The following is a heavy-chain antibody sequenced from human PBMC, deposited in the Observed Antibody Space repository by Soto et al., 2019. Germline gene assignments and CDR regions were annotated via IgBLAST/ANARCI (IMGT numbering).Heavy chain of an antibody. V-gene: IGHV4-30-4*01. CDR1: GGSIISGDYY. CDR2: IYYSGST. J-gene: IGHJ5*02. D-gene: IGHD4-17*01. Sequence: QVQLQESGPGLVKPSQTLSLTCTASGGSIISGDYYCSWIRQPPGKGLEWIGYIYYSGSTYYNPSLNSRVTISVDTSKNLFSLKVSSVTAADPAVYDCARVAVVYGDTWGQGTLVTVFS. CDR3: ARVAVVYGDT.